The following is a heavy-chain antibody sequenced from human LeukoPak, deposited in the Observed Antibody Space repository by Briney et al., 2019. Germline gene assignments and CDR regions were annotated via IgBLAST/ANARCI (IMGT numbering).Heavy chain of an antibody. Sequence: GGSLRLSCAASGFTFSDFYMSWIRQAPGKGLEWVSYISSSGSTIYYADSVKGRFTISRDNAKNSLYLQMNSLRAEDTAVYYCARVRRVGAKYFDYWGQGTLVTVSS. V-gene: IGHV3-11*04. CDR2: ISSSGSTI. J-gene: IGHJ4*02. CDR3: ARVRRVGAKYFDY. D-gene: IGHD1-26*01. CDR1: GFTFSDFY.